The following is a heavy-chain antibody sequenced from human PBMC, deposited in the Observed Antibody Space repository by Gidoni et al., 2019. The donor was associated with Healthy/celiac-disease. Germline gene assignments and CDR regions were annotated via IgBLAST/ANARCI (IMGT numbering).Heavy chain of an antibody. CDR3: AKGYIGYSYGWGIDY. D-gene: IGHD5-18*01. V-gene: IGHV3-43*01. Sequence: EVQLVESGGVVVQPGGSLRLSCSDSGVTFDEYTMHWVRQAPGKGLEWVSLISWDGGSTYYSDSVKGRFTISRDNSKNSLYLQMNSLRTEDTALYYCAKGYIGYSYGWGIDYWGQGTLVTVSS. J-gene: IGHJ4*02. CDR1: GVTFDEYT. CDR2: ISWDGGST.